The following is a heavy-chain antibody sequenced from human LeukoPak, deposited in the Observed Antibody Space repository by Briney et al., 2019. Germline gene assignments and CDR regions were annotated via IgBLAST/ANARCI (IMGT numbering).Heavy chain of an antibody. D-gene: IGHD3-16*02. Sequence: GASVKVSCKASGYEISSYGISWVRRAPGQGLEWMGWISAYNGKTKYAEKFQGRLTMTTETSTSIAYMELRSLTSGDTAVYYCAKDSPRDDYVRGSYRYSRRGLDIWGQGTLVTASS. CDR3: AKDSPRDDYVRGSYRYSRRGLDI. CDR2: ISAYNGKT. V-gene: IGHV1-18*01. CDR1: GYEISSYG. J-gene: IGHJ3*02.